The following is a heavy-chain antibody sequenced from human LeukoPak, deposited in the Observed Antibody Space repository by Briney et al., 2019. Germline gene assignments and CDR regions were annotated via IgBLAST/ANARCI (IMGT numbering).Heavy chain of an antibody. V-gene: IGHV1-2*02. CDR2: INPNSGGT. CDR3: AREMGYCSSTSCRLFDY. J-gene: IGHJ4*02. Sequence: GASVKVSCKASGYTFTDYYMHWVRQAPGQGLEWMGWINPNSGGTNYAQKFQGRLTMTRDTSISTAYMELSRLRSDDTAVYYCAREMGYCSSTSCRLFDYWGQGTLVTVSS. D-gene: IGHD2-2*01. CDR1: GYTFTDYY.